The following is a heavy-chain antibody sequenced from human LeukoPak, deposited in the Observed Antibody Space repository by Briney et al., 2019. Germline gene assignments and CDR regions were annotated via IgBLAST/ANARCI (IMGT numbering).Heavy chain of an antibody. D-gene: IGHD3-22*01. CDR2: FDPEDGET. CDR3: ARGSYYYDSSGLDAFDI. V-gene: IGHV1-24*01. Sequence: ASVKVSCKVSGYTLTELSMHWVRQAPGKGLEWMGGFDPEDGETIYAQKFQGRVTMTEDTSTDTAYMELSSLRSEDTAVYYCARGSYYYDSSGLDAFDIWGQGTMVTVSS. J-gene: IGHJ3*02. CDR1: GYTLTELS.